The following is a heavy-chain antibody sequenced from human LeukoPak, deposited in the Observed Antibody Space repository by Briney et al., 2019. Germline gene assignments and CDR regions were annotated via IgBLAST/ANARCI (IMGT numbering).Heavy chain of an antibody. D-gene: IGHD3-9*01. Sequence: ASVKVSCKASGYTFTSYGISWVRQAPGQGLEWMGWISAYNGNTNYAQKLQGRVTMTTDTSTCTAYMELRSLRSDDTAVYYCARMYILTGPGYYYYYGMDVWGQGTTVTVSS. V-gene: IGHV1-18*01. CDR3: ARMYILTGPGYYYYYGMDV. CDR2: ISAYNGNT. J-gene: IGHJ6*02. CDR1: GYTFTSYG.